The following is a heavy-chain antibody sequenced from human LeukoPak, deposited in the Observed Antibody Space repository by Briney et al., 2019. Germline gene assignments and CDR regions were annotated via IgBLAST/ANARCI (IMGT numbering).Heavy chain of an antibody. CDR3: AKTYMWSIDAFHI. D-gene: IGHD2-8*02. J-gene: IGHJ3*02. Sequence: GGSLRLSCAASGFTFSNYAMSWVRQAPGKGLEWVSGITARADSTYYADSVKGRVTISRDNSKNTLFLQLNSLRAEDAAVYYCAKTYMWSIDAFHIWGQETRVTVSS. V-gene: IGHV3-23*01. CDR1: GFTFSNYA. CDR2: ITARADST.